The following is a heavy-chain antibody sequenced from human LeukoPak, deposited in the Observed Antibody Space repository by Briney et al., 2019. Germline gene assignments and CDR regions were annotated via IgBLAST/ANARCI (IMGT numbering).Heavy chain of an antibody. CDR2: INPNSGGT. CDR1: GYTFTVYY. Sequence: ASVKVSCKASGYTFTVYYMHWVRQAPGQGLEWMGWINPNSGGTNYAQKFQGRVTMTRDTSISTAYMELSRLRSDDTAVYYCARGKVTGTAYDAFDIWGQGIMVTVSS. V-gene: IGHV1-2*02. J-gene: IGHJ3*02. D-gene: IGHD1-7*01. CDR3: ARGKVTGTAYDAFDI.